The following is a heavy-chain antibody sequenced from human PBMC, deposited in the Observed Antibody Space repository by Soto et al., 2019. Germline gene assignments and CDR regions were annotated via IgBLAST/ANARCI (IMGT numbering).Heavy chain of an antibody. CDR1: GGTFSSYA. CDR3: ARGRSDIVLMVSSRGDAFDI. CDR2: IIPIFGTA. J-gene: IGHJ3*02. V-gene: IGHV1-69*13. D-gene: IGHD2-8*01. Sequence: GASVKVSCKASGGTFSSYAISWVRQAPGQGLEWMGGIIPIFGTANYAQKFQGRVTITADESTSTAYMELSSLRSEDTAVYYCARGRSDIVLMVSSRGDAFDIWGQGTMVTVSS.